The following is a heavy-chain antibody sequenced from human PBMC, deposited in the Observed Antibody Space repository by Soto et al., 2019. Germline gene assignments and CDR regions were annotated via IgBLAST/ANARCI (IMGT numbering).Heavy chain of an antibody. CDR3: ARARSVYYDFWSGYSYFDY. J-gene: IGHJ4*02. CDR2: IYYSGST. CDR1: GGSISSDGYY. D-gene: IGHD3-3*01. Sequence: TLSNSVTVSGGSISSDGYYWSWIRQHPGKGLEWIGYIYYSGSTYYNPSLKSRVTISVDTSKNQFSLKLSSVTAADTAVYYCARARSVYYDFWSGYSYFDYWGQGTLVTVSS. V-gene: IGHV4-31*03.